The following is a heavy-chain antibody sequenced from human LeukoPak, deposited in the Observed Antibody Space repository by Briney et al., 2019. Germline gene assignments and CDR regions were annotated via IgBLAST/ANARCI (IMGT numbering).Heavy chain of an antibody. Sequence: PGESLKISCKGSGYSFTSYWIGWVRQMPGKGLEWMVSIYPGDSGTRYSPSFQGQVTISADRSISTAFLQWNSLKASNTAMYYCARLGVAPAVRTIFYHYYYLDVWGKGTTVTVS. CDR1: GYSFTSYW. CDR2: IYPGDSGT. V-gene: IGHV5-51*01. CDR3: ARLGVAPAVRTIFYHYYYLDV. D-gene: IGHD2-2*01. J-gene: IGHJ6*03.